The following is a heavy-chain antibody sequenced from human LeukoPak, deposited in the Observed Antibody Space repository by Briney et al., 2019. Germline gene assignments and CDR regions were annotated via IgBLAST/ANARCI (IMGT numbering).Heavy chain of an antibody. V-gene: IGHV4-30-2*01. CDR3: ARGRKELGYCSSTSCYAFDI. J-gene: IGHJ3*02. D-gene: IGHD2-2*01. CDR1: GGSISSGGYS. CDR2: IYHSGST. Sequence: SQTLSLTCAVSGGSISSGGYSGSSIRQPPGKGLEWIGYIYHSGSTYYNPSLKSRVTISVDRSKNQFSLKLSSVTAADTAVYYCARGRKELGYCSSTSCYAFDIWGQGTMVTVSS.